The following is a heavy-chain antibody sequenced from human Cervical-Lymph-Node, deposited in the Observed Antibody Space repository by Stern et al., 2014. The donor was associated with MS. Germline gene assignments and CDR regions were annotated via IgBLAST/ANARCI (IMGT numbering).Heavy chain of an antibody. V-gene: IGHV1-24*01. D-gene: IGHD4/OR15-4a*01. CDR3: ATGPAKIDYYFDY. CDR2: FDPEDGET. Sequence: QVQLGQSGAEVKKPGASVKVSCKVSGYTLTELSMHWVRQAPGKGLEWMGGFDPEDGETIYAQKIQGRFNMTEDTSADTAYMELSSLRSEDTAVYYCATGPAKIDYYFDYWGQGTLVTVSS. J-gene: IGHJ4*02. CDR1: GYTLTELS.